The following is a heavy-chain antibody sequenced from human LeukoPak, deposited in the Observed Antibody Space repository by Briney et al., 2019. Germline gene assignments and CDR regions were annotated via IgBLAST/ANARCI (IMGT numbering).Heavy chain of an antibody. CDR1: GDIISTYY. V-gene: IGHV4-59*12. CDR2: IYRSGIT. D-gene: IGHD2-2*01. J-gene: IGHJ6*03. CDR3: ARDNIVVVPAGRYYYYMDV. Sequence: PSETLSLTCTVSGDIISTYYWSWIRQPPGKGLEWIGYIYRSGITNYSPSLKSRVTISVDTDKNQFSLKLRSVTAGDTAVYYCARDNIVVVPAGRYYYYMDVWGKGTTVTVSS.